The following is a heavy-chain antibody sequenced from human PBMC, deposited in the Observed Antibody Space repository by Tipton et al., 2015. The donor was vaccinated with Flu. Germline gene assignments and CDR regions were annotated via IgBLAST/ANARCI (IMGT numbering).Heavy chain of an antibody. CDR1: GASVGSPYC. CDR2: ICPGSP. J-gene: IGHJ4*02. CDR3: ARDPSLGMPDYFDY. V-gene: IGHV4-38-2*02. Sequence: TLSLTCSVSGASVGSPYCWGWVRQPPGKGLEWIGNICPGSPYYNPSLRSRVTISADTSKNQFSLQLRSVTAADTAVYYCARDPSLGMPDYFDYWGQGTLVTASS. D-gene: IGHD2-2*01.